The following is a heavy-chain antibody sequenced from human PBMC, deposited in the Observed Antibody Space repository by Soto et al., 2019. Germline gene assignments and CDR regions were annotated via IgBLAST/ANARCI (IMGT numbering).Heavy chain of an antibody. CDR3: AKDRPPTSGQRFYFDS. Sequence: PGGALGLYCSTSGFTFSTYAMTWVRQVPGRGLQWVSTILPDETGFYTISVKGRFTISRDNYRGIVYLQMNDLWVEDAAIYYCAKDRPPTSGQRFYFDSWGQGSLVTVSS. CDR2: ILPDETG. V-gene: IGHV3-23*01. CDR1: GFTFSTYA. J-gene: IGHJ4*02.